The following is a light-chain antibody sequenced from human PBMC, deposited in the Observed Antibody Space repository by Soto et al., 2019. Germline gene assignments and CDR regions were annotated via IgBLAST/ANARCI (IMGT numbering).Light chain of an antibody. CDR2: EVT. J-gene: IGLJ1*01. Sequence: QSALTQPASVSGSPGQSITISCTGTSSDVADYKYVSWYQQHPGKAPKALIAEVTKRPSGVSDRFSGSKSGNTASLTISGLQAEDEADYYCSSYTTNNTLVFGTGTKLTFL. CDR3: SSYTTNNTLV. V-gene: IGLV2-14*01. CDR1: SSDVADYKY.